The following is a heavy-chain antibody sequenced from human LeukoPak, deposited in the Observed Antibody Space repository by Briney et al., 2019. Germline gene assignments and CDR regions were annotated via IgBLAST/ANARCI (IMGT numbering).Heavy chain of an antibody. CDR3: TTKVIRGNSGDDYDD. CDR2: ISSDGNDK. D-gene: IGHD5-12*01. V-gene: IGHV3-30*03. CDR1: GVTFSSYG. J-gene: IGHJ4*02. Sequence: GGSLRLSCAASGVTFSSYGMHWVRQAPGKGLQWVALISSDGNDKLYGDSVKGRFTISRDDSKSTLYLQMNSLRAEDTAVYYCTTKVIRGNSGDDYDDWGQGTLVTVSS.